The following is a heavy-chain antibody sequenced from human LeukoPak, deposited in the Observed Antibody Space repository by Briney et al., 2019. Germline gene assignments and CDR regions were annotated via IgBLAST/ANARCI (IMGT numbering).Heavy chain of an antibody. CDR3: AKRGVAAAMGIYYYYYMDV. D-gene: IGHD2-2*01. CDR2: ISSSGGHT. Sequence: PGGSLRLSCAASGFTFSSYAMSWVRQAPGRGPEWVSTISSSGGHTYYADSVKGRFTIFRDNSKNTLYLQTNSLRADDTAVYYCAKRGVAAAMGIYYYYYMDVWGKGTTVTVSS. CDR1: GFTFSSYA. V-gene: IGHV3-23*01. J-gene: IGHJ6*03.